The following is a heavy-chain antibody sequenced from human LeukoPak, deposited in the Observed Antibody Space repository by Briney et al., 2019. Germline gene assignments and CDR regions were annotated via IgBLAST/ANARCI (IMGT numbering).Heavy chain of an antibody. CDR1: GFTVSSNY. Sequence: GGSLRLSCAASGFTVSSNYMSWVRQAPGKGLEWVSSISSSSSYIYYADSVKGRFTISRDNAKNSLYLQMNSLRAEDTAVYYCARERHGNYYYYYMDVWGKGTTVTVSS. CDR2: ISSSSSYI. CDR3: ARERHGNYYYYYMDV. V-gene: IGHV3-21*01. J-gene: IGHJ6*03.